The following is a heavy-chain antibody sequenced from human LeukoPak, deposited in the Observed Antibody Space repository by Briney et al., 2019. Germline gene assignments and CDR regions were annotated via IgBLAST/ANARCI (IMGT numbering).Heavy chain of an antibody. J-gene: IGHJ4*02. CDR3: ARSGGGVVPMEY. D-gene: IGHD3-3*01. Sequence: PSETLSLTCTVSGGSLSSISYYWGWLRQPPGKGLEWIGSIYYSGSTYYSPSLKSRVTISVDTSKNQFSLKLSSVTAADTAVYYCARSGGGVVPMEYWGQGTLVTVSS. CDR1: GGSLSSISYY. V-gene: IGHV4-39*01. CDR2: IYYSGST.